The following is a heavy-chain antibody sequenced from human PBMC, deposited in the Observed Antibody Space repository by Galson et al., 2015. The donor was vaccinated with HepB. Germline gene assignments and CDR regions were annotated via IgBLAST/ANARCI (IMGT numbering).Heavy chain of an antibody. V-gene: IGHV3-21*01. J-gene: IGHJ4*02. Sequence: SLRLSCAASGFTFSDYSMNWVRQAPGKGLEWVSSISSSSSYIYYADSVKGRSTISRDNAKNSLYLQMSSLRAEDTAVYYCARGPGLEFDYWGQGTLVTVSS. CDR3: ARGPGLEFDY. CDR1: GFTFSDYS. D-gene: IGHD5/OR15-5a*01. CDR2: ISSSSSYI.